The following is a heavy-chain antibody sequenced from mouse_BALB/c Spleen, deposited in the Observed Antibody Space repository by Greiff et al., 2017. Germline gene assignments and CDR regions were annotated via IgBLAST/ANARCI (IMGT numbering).Heavy chain of an antibody. V-gene: IGHV5-6*01. Sequence: EVQVVESGGDLVKPGGSLKISCAASGFTFSSYGMSWVRQTPDKRLECVATISSCGSYTYYTDSVKGRFTISRDNAKNTLYLQMSSLKSEDTAMYYCASDVRRSDYAMDYWGQGTSVTVSS. CDR2: ISSCGSYT. CDR3: ASDVRRSDYAMDY. CDR1: GFTFSSYG. J-gene: IGHJ4*01. D-gene: IGHD2-14*01.